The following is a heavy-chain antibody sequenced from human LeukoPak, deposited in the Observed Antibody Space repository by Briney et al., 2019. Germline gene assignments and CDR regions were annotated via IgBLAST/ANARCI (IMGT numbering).Heavy chain of an antibody. J-gene: IGHJ5*02. V-gene: IGHV4-31*03. Sequence: SETRSLTCTVSGGSISSGGYYWSWIRQHPGRGLEWIGYIYYSGSTYYNPSLKSRVTISVDTSKNLFSLKLSSVTAADTAVYYCARDRGNNWNDVRWFDPWGQGTLVTVSS. CDR1: GGSISSGGYY. CDR3: ARDRGNNWNDVRWFDP. D-gene: IGHD1-1*01. CDR2: IYYSGST.